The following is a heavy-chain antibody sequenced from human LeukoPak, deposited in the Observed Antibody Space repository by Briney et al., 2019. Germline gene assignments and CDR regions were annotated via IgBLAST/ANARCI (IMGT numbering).Heavy chain of an antibody. CDR3: AKAPRVSSSWYSWEAPGNNWFDP. CDR2: IKEDGSER. Sequence: GGSLRLSCEGSAFIFSGHWMNWVRQTPGKGLEWVASIKEDGSERQYVDSVKGRFSISRDNTKGSLFLQLNSLRAEDTAVYYCAKAPRVSSSWYSWEAPGNNWFDPWGQGTLVTVSS. D-gene: IGHD6-13*01. J-gene: IGHJ5*02. V-gene: IGHV3-7*03. CDR1: AFIFSGHW.